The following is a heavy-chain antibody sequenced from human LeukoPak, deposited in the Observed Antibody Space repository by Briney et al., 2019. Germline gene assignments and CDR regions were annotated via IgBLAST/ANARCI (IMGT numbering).Heavy chain of an antibody. J-gene: IGHJ4*02. V-gene: IGHV3-7*03. CDR1: GFTFGKYW. CDR2: IKLDGSEK. CDR3: ARDQYDTRSRRGNFDS. D-gene: IGHD3-9*01. Sequence: GGSLRLSCVASGFTFGKYWMSWVRQAPGKGLEWVANIKLDGSEKNYVDSVKGRFTISRDNTKNSLYLQMNRLRVEDTAVFYCARDQYDTRSRRGNFDSWGQETLVIVSS.